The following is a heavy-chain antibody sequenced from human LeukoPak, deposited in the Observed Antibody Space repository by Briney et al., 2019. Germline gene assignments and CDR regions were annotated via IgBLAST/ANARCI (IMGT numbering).Heavy chain of an antibody. CDR2: IDWDDDK. J-gene: IGHJ4*02. CDR1: GFSLSTRGMC. CDR3: ARIRSGYDGADY. D-gene: IGHD5-12*01. Sequence: SGPTLVNPTQTLTLTCTFSGFSLSTRGMCVSWIRQPPGKALEWLSSIDWDDDKYYSTSLKTRLTISKDTSKNQVVLTMTNMDPVDTATYYCARIRSGYDGADYWGQGTLVTVSS. V-gene: IGHV2-70*11.